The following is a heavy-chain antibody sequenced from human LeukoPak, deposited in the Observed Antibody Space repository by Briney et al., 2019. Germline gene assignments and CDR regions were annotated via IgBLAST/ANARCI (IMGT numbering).Heavy chain of an antibody. J-gene: IGHJ5*02. CDR3: ASLSSGSYNWFDP. Sequence: SETLSLTCTVSGCSFSSSCWNWIRQPPGKGLEWIGYIYCSGGTNYNPSLKNRVTISFDKYKKQFSLKLITMMTADNAVYYCASLSSGSYNWFDPWGRGTLVTVSS. D-gene: IGHD1-26*01. V-gene: IGHV4-59*01. CDR1: GCSFSSSC. CDR2: IYCSGGT.